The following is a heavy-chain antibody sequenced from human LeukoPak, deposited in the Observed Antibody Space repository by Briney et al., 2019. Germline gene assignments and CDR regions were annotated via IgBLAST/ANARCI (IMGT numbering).Heavy chain of an antibody. D-gene: IGHD2-15*01. J-gene: IGHJ5*02. CDR3: ARDRSVVVVAATHGWFDP. CDR1: GGTFSSYA. Sequence: PSVKVSCKASGGTFSSYAISWVRQAPGQGLELMGRIIPIFGTANYAQKFQGRVTITTDESTSTAYMELSSLRSEYTAVYYCARDRSVVVVAATHGWFDPWGQGTLVTVSS. V-gene: IGHV1-69*05. CDR2: IIPIFGTA.